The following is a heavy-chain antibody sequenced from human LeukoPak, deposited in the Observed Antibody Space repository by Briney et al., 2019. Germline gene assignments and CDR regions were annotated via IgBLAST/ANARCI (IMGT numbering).Heavy chain of an antibody. CDR3: ARDEPTGGFDP. CDR2: IYYTST. J-gene: IGHJ5*02. V-gene: IGHV4-59*01. CDR1: SGSISRYY. D-gene: IGHD4-23*01. Sequence: SETLSRTCTISSGSISRYYWSWIRQPPGKGLEFIGYIYYTSTKYNPSLKSRVTISVDTSKNQFSLKLTSVTAADTAVYYCARDEPTGGFDPWGQGTLVTVSS.